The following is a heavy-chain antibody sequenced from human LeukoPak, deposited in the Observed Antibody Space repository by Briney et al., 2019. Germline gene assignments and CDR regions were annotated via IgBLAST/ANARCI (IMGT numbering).Heavy chain of an antibody. V-gene: IGHV3-33*03. CDR2: IWYDGSNK. D-gene: IGHD3-9*01. J-gene: IGHJ4*02. CDR3: ARQDYDILTGYYRYFDY. Sequence: GGSLRLSCAASGFTFSSYGMHWVRQAPGKGLEWVAVIWYDGSNKYYADSVKGRFTISRDNAKNSLYLQMNSLRAEDTAVYYCARQDYDILTGYYRYFDYWGQGTLVTVSS. CDR1: GFTFSSYG.